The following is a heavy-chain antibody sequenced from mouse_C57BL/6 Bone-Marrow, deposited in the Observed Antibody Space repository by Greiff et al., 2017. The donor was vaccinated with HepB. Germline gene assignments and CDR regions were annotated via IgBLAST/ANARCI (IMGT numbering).Heavy chain of an antibody. CDR3: AREGRKIYYVLFDY. CDR2: ISDGGSYT. D-gene: IGHD2-1*01. CDR1: GFTFSSYA. Sequence: EVMLVESGGGLVKPGGSLKLSCAASGFTFSSYAMSWVRQTPEKRLEWVATISDGGSYTYYPDNVKGRFTISRDNAKNNLYLQMSHLKSEDTAMYYCAREGRKIYYVLFDYWGQGTTLTVSS. V-gene: IGHV5-4*01. J-gene: IGHJ2*01.